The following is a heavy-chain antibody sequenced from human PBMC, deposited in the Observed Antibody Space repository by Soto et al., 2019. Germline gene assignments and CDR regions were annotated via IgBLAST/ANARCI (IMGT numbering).Heavy chain of an antibody. CDR2: IYTSGST. J-gene: IGHJ4*02. CDR3: AISPQRFGELAFDY. Sequence: SETLSLTCTVSGGSISSYYWSWIRQPAGKGLEWIGRIYTSGSTNYNPSLKSRVTMSVDTSKNQFSLKLSSVTAADTAVYYCAISPQRFGELAFDYWGQGTLVTVSS. CDR1: GGSISSYY. D-gene: IGHD3-10*01. V-gene: IGHV4-4*07.